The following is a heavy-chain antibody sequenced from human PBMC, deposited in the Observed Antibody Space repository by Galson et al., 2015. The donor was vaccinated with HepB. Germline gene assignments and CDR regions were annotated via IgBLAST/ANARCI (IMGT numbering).Heavy chain of an antibody. D-gene: IGHD6-13*01. J-gene: IGHJ4*02. CDR1: GGTFSSYA. CDR2: IIPIFGTA. V-gene: IGHV1-69*13. Sequence: SVKVSCKASGGTFSSYAISWVRQAPGQGLEWMGGIIPIFGTANYAQKFQGRVTITADESTSTAYMELSSLKSEDTAVYYCARGAAAAGAFDYWGQGTLVTVSS. CDR3: ARGAAAAGAFDY.